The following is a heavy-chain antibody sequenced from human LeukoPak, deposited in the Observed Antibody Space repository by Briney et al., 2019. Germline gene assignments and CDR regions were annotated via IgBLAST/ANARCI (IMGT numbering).Heavy chain of an antibody. V-gene: IGHV3-21*04. CDR3: AKDREYCSSTSCYTAGYYFDY. CDR1: GFTFSSXS. Sequence: GGSXXXXXXASGFTFSSXSXXXVRQAPGKGXXXXXXXXXXSSYIYYADSVKGRFTISIDNSKNTLYLQMNSLRAEDTAVYYCAKDREYCSSTSCYTAGYYFDYWGQGTLVTVSS. CDR2: XXXXSSYI. D-gene: IGHD2-2*01. J-gene: IGHJ4*02.